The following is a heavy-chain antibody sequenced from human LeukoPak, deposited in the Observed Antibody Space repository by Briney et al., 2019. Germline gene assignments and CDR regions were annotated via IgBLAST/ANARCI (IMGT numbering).Heavy chain of an antibody. Sequence: ASVKVSCKASVYTFTSYYMHWVRQAPGQGLEWMGIINPSGGSTSYAQKFQGRVTMTRDMSTSTVYMELSSLRSEDTAVYYCARSGRYYDSSGYRSGHIDYWGQGTLVTVSS. CDR2: INPSGGST. CDR1: VYTFTSYY. V-gene: IGHV1-46*01. CDR3: ARSGRYYDSSGYRSGHIDY. J-gene: IGHJ4*02. D-gene: IGHD3-22*01.